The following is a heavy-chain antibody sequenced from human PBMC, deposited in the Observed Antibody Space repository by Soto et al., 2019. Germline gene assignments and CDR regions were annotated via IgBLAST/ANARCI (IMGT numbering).Heavy chain of an antibody. D-gene: IGHD3-10*01. Sequence: GGSLRLSCAASGFTFSSYSMNWVRQAPGKGLEWVSSISSSSSYIYYADSVKGRFTISRDNAKNSLYLQMNSLRAEDTAVYYCARARTSGFGELEEGFDYWGQGTLVTVSS. V-gene: IGHV3-21*01. CDR1: GFTFSSYS. CDR2: ISSSSSYI. J-gene: IGHJ4*02. CDR3: ARARTSGFGELEEGFDY.